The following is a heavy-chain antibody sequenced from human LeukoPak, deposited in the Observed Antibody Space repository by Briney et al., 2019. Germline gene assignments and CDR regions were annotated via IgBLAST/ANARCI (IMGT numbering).Heavy chain of an antibody. J-gene: IGHJ4*02. CDR2: IYHSGST. D-gene: IGHD6-13*01. Sequence: SETLSLTCAVYGGSFSGYYWSWIRQPPGKGLEWIGSIYHSGSTYYNPSLKSRVTISVDTSKNQFSLKLSSVTAADTAVYYCARGAALDYWGQGTLVTVSS. V-gene: IGHV4-34*01. CDR1: GGSFSGYY. CDR3: ARGAALDY.